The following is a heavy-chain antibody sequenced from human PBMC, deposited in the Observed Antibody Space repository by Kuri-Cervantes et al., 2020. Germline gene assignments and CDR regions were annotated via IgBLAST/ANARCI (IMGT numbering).Heavy chain of an antibody. J-gene: IGHJ2*01. CDR1: GGSISSGGYY. D-gene: IGHD6-13*01. Sequence: SETLSLTCTVSGGSISSGGYYWSWIRQHPGKGLEWIGYIYYSGSTYYNPSLKSRVTISVDTSKNQFSLKLSSVTAADTAVYYCARGGYSSSRARWYFDLWGRGTLVTVSS. CDR2: IYYSGST. CDR3: ARGGYSSSRARWYFDL. V-gene: IGHV4-31*03.